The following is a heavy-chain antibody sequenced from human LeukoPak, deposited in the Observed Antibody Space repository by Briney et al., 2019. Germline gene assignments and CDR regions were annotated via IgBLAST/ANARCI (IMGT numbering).Heavy chain of an antibody. CDR2: IQYDGSNK. Sequence: PGGSLRLSCATSGFNFHNYDMHWVRQAPGKGLEWVAFIQYDGSNKYYADSVKGRFTISRDNAKNTLYLQMNSLRAEDTAVYYCATTPGHNKDYWGQGTLVTVSS. D-gene: IGHD1-14*01. J-gene: IGHJ4*02. V-gene: IGHV3-30*02. CDR3: ATTPGHNKDY. CDR1: GFNFHNYD.